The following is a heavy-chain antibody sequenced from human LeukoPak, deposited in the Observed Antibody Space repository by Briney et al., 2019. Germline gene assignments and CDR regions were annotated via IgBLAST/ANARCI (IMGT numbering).Heavy chain of an antibody. CDR1: GGSITGYY. D-gene: IGHD3-9*01. Sequence: SDTLSLTCAVYGGSITGYYWSWIRQTPGRALEWVGEIHYTGSTRYNPSLKGPAPQSTDTSKNQFSLTLSHVTASDPGVYYRWRGNILTGYCFDFWGQGALVTVSS. J-gene: IGHJ4*02. V-gene: IGHV4-34*01. CDR2: IHYTGST. CDR3: WRGNILTGYCFDF.